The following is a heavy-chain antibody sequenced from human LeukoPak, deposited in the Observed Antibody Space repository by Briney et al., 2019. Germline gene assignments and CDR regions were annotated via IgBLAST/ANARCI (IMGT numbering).Heavy chain of an antibody. J-gene: IGHJ4*02. D-gene: IGHD3-10*01. CDR1: GFTFSSYA. CDR2: ISSSSSYI. V-gene: IGHV3-21*01. Sequence: GGSLRLSCAASGFTFSSYAMSWVRQAPGKGLEWVSSISSSSSYIYYADSVKGRFTISRDNAKNSLYLQMNSLRAEDTAVYYCARDVFGTITMVRGVTSYWGQGTLVTVSS. CDR3: ARDVFGTITMVRGVTSY.